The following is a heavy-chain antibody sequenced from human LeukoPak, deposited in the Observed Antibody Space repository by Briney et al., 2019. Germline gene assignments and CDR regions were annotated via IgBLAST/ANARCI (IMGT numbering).Heavy chain of an antibody. J-gene: IGHJ3*02. V-gene: IGHV4-59*01. CDR1: GDSISSYY. D-gene: IGHD3-22*01. CDR2: IYYSGNT. Sequence: SETLSLTCTVSGDSISSYYWSWIRQPPGKGLEWIGYIYYSGNTNYNPSLKSRVTISVDRSKNQFPLNLSSVTPADTAVYYCARAPYYDSSGYYYWLDIWGQGTMVTVSS. CDR3: ARAPYYDSSGYYYWLDI.